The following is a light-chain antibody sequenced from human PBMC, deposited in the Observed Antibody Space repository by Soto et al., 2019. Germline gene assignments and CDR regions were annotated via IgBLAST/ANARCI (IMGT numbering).Light chain of an antibody. Sequence: IVMTQSPATLSVSPGERATLSCRASQSIGSTLAWYQQKPGQTPRLLIYDASTMATGIPARFSGIGSGTDFTLIISSLQSEDFAVYYCQHYKTWPLSFGGGTKVEI. CDR1: QSIGST. J-gene: IGKJ4*01. CDR3: QHYKTWPLS. V-gene: IGKV3-15*01. CDR2: DAS.